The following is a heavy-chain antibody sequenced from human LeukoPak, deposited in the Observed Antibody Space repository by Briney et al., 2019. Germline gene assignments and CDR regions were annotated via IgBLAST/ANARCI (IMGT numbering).Heavy chain of an antibody. J-gene: IGHJ4*02. V-gene: IGHV3-49*04. CDR3: TRDLCSSTSCYAPFDY. CDR1: GFTFGDYA. Sequence: GRTLRLSCTASGFTFGDYAMSWVRQAPGKGLEWVAFITSKAYGGTTEYAASVKGRFTISRDDSKSIAYLQMNSLKTEDTAVYYCTRDLCSSTSCYAPFDYWGQGTLVTVSS. D-gene: IGHD2-2*01. CDR2: ITSKAYGGTT.